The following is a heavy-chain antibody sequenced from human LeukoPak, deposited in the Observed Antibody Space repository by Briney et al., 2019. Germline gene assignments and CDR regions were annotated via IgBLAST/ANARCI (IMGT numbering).Heavy chain of an antibody. V-gene: IGHV3-23*01. CDR3: AKKFSIVVTTTTIDY. CDR1: GFTFSSYA. J-gene: IGHJ4*02. D-gene: IGHD3-22*01. Sequence: GGSLRLSCAASGFTFSSYAMSWVRQAPGKGLEWVSAISGSGGSTYYADSVKGRFTISRDNSKNTLYLQMNSLRAEDTAVYYCAKKFSIVVTTTTIDYWGQGTLVTVSS. CDR2: ISGSGGST.